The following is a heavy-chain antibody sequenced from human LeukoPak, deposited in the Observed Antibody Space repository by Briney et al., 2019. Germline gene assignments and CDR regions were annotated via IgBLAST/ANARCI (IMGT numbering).Heavy chain of an antibody. CDR3: KTPLRFLDDNWFDP. Sequence: PGGSRRLSCAASGFTVSSNEMSWVRQAPGKGLEWVSSISGGSTYYADSRKGRFTISRDNSKNTLHLQMNSLRAEDTAVYYCKTPLRFLDDNWFDPWGQGTLVTVSS. CDR2: ISGGST. J-gene: IGHJ5*02. V-gene: IGHV3-38-3*01. CDR1: GFTVSSNE. D-gene: IGHD3-3*01.